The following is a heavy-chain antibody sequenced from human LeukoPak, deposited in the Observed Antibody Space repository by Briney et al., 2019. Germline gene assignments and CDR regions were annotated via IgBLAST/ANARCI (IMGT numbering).Heavy chain of an antibody. Sequence: PSETLSLTCAVYGGSFSGYYWSWIRQPPGKGLEWLGEINHSGSTNYNPSLKSRVTISVDTYKNQFSLKLSSVTAADTAVYYCARPARMSYYYYYMDVWGKGTTVTVSS. J-gene: IGHJ6*03. CDR3: ARPARMSYYYYYMDV. CDR1: GGSFSGYY. CDR2: INHSGST. V-gene: IGHV4-34*01. D-gene: IGHD6-6*01.